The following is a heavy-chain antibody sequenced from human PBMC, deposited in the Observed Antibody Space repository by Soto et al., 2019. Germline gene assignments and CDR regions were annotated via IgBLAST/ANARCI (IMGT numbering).Heavy chain of an antibody. V-gene: IGHV4-59*08. D-gene: IGHD6-6*01. Sequence: SETLSLTCTVSGGSISSYYWSWIRQPPGKGLEWIGYIYYSGSTNYNPSLKSRVTISVDTSKNQFSLKLSSVTAADTAVYYCARLSVPFSSYNYYYYMDVWGKGTTVTVSS. CDR1: GGSISSYY. CDR2: IYYSGST. CDR3: ARLSVPFSSYNYYYYMDV. J-gene: IGHJ6*03.